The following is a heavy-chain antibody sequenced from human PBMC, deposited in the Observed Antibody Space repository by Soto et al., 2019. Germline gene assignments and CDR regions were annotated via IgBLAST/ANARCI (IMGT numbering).Heavy chain of an antibody. D-gene: IGHD6-19*01. V-gene: IGHV3-30*18. CDR3: AKDMKQWLAYFDY. Sequence: SLRLSCAASGFTFSSYGMHWVRQAPGKGLEWVAVISYDGSNKYYADSVKGRFTISRDNSKNTLYLQMNSLRAEDTAVYYCAKDMKQWLAYFDYWGQGTLVTVSS. J-gene: IGHJ4*02. CDR1: GFTFSSYG. CDR2: ISYDGSNK.